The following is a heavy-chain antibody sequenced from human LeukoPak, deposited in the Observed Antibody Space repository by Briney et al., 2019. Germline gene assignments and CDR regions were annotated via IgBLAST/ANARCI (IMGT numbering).Heavy chain of an antibody. CDR1: GLTLSGYW. J-gene: IGHJ4*02. CDR3: STVEHF. CDR2: IDSDGSGT. V-gene: IGHV3-74*01. D-gene: IGHD1/OR15-1a*01. Sequence: GGSPRLSCSASGLTLSGYWMHWVRQTPGKGLVWVSRIDSDGSGTSYADSVKGRFTISRDDVKNMLYLQMNSLRVEDTGLYYCSTVEHFWGQGTLVTVSS.